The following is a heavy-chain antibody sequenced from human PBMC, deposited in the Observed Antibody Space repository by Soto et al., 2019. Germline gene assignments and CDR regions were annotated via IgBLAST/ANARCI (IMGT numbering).Heavy chain of an antibody. CDR3: ARHHYCSGGSCYDGVYSWFDP. V-gene: IGHV4-39*01. D-gene: IGHD2-15*01. Sequence: SETLSLTCTVSGGSISSYYWGWIRQPPGKGLEWIGSIYYSGSTYYNPSLKSRVTISVDTSKNQFSLKLSSVTAADTAVYYCARHHYCSGGSCYDGVYSWFDPWGQGTLVTVSS. CDR1: GGSISSYY. CDR2: IYYSGST. J-gene: IGHJ5*02.